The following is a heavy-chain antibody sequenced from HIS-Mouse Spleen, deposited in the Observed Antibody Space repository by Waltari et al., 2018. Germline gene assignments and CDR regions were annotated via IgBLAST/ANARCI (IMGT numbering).Heavy chain of an antibody. CDR3: AREIPYSSSWYDWYFDL. V-gene: IGHV4-39*07. CDR2: IYYSGST. D-gene: IGHD6-13*01. CDR1: GGPISSSSSY. J-gene: IGHJ2*01. Sequence: QLQLQESGPGLVKPSETLSLTRTVSGGPISSSSSYWGWTRQPPGKGLEWIGSIYYSGSTYYNPSLKSRVTISVDTSKNQFSLKLSSVTAADTAVYYCAREIPYSSSWYDWYFDLWGRGTLVTVSS.